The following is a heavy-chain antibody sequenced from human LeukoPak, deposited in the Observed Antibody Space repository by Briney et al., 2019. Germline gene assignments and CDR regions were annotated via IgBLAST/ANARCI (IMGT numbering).Heavy chain of an antibody. D-gene: IGHD4-17*01. J-gene: IGHJ4*02. CDR2: INPNSGGT. Sequence: ASVKVSCKASGYTFTGYYMHWVRQAPGQGLEWMGWINPNSGGTNYAQKLQGRVTMTRDTSISTASMELSRLRSDDTAAYYCAREQHDYGELWGQGTLVTVSS. CDR3: AREQHDYGEL. CDR1: GYTFTGYY. V-gene: IGHV1-2*02.